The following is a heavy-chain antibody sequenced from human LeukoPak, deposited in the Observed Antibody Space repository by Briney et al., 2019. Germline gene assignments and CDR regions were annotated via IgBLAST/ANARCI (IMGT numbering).Heavy chain of an antibody. CDR1: GGSISSYY. V-gene: IGHV4-4*07. CDR2: VYASGTT. D-gene: IGHD2-2*01. Sequence: KTSQTLSLTCTVSGGSISSYYWNWIRQPAGEGLEWIGRVYASGTTSYNPSLQSRVTMSVDSSKNEFSLKLNSVTAADTAVYYCARGRYCTTISCTYWYFDLWGRGTLVTVSS. J-gene: IGHJ2*01. CDR3: ARGRYCTTISCTYWYFDL.